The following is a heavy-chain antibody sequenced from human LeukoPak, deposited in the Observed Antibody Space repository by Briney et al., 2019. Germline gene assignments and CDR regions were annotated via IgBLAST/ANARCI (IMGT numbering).Heavy chain of an antibody. J-gene: IGHJ4*02. CDR1: GYTFTSYG. CDR3: ARVPSLLLWFGEFIDY. CDR2: ISAYNGNT. V-gene: IGHV1-18*01. Sequence: ASVKVSCKASGYTFTSYGISWVRQAPGQGLEWMGWISAYNGNTNYAQKLQGRVTMTTDTSTSTAYMEPRSLRSDDTAVYYCARVPSLLLWFGEFIDYWGQGTLVTVSS. D-gene: IGHD3-10*01.